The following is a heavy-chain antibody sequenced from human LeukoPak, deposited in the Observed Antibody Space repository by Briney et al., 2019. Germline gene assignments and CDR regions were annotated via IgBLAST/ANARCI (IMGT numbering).Heavy chain of an antibody. CDR3: ARSKGLGYCSSTSCHYYCYYGMDV. CDR1: GFTFSSYG. J-gene: IGHJ6*04. Sequence: PGRPLRLSCAASGFTFSSYGMHWVRQAPGKGLEWVAVIWYDGSNKYYADSVKGRFTISRDNSKNTLYLQMNSLRAEDTAVYYCARSKGLGYCSSTSCHYYCYYGMDVWGKGTTVTVSS. D-gene: IGHD2-2*01. CDR2: IWYDGSNK. V-gene: IGHV3-33*01.